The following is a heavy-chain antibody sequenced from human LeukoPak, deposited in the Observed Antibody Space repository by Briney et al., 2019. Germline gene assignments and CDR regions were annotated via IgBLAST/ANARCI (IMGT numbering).Heavy chain of an antibody. D-gene: IGHD1-26*01. CDR1: GGSISSYY. J-gene: IGHJ4*02. Sequence: NPSETLSLTCTVSGGSISSYYWSWIRQPPGKGLEWIGYIYYSGSTNYNPSLKSRVTISVDTSKNQFSLKLSSVTAADTAVYYCARRSGSYPYYFDYWGQGTLVTVSS. V-gene: IGHV4-59*01. CDR3: ARRSGSYPYYFDY. CDR2: IYYSGST.